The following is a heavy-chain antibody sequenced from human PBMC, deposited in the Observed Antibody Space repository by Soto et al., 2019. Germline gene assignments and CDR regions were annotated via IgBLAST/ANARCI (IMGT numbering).Heavy chain of an antibody. Sequence: SVEVTCKPSEYTLTSCGIRWVRQAPGQRLKWMGWINAANGDTKYSPKFQGRVTITRDTSASTAYMELSSLRSEDTAVYYCVRRHVSATGIDWFDPWGQGTLVTVSS. CDR3: VRRHVSATGIDWFDP. J-gene: IGHJ5*02. CDR1: EYTLTSCG. V-gene: IGHV1-3*01. CDR2: INAANGDT. D-gene: IGHD6-13*01.